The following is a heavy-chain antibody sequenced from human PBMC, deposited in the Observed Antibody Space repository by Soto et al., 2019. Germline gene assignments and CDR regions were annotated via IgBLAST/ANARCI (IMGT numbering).Heavy chain of an antibody. CDR2: IYYSGST. CDR1: GGSISSSSYY. CDR3: ARQAYGSGSYVHFYYYYYMDV. D-gene: IGHD3-10*01. Sequence: ETLSLTCTVSGGSISSSSYYWGWIRQPPGKGLEWIGSIYYSGSTYYNPSLKSRVTISVDTSKNQFSLKLSSVTAADTAVYYCARQAYGSGSYVHFYYYYYMDVWGKGTTVTVSS. J-gene: IGHJ6*03. V-gene: IGHV4-39*01.